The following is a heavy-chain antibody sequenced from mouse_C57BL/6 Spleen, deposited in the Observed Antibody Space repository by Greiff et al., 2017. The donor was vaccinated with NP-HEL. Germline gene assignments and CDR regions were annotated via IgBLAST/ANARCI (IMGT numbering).Heavy chain of an antibody. CDR1: GFTFSSYG. J-gene: IGHJ2*01. D-gene: IGHD2-5*01. CDR3: ARQVPTIVTTGYYFDY. CDR2: ISSGGSYT. V-gene: IGHV5-6*01. Sequence: EVKLMESGGDLVKPGGSLKLSCAASGFTFSSYGMSWVRQTPDKRLEWVATISSGGSYTYYLDSVKGRFTISRDNAKNTLYLQMSSLKSEDTAMYYCARQVPTIVTTGYYFDYWGQGTTLTVSS.